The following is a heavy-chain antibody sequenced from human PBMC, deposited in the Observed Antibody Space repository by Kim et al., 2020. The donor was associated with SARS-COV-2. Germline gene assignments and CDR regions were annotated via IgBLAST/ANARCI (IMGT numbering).Heavy chain of an antibody. CDR3: ARHNYDSSGWVFDP. Sequence: PSPKSRVTISVDTSKTRFSLKLRSVTAADTAVYYCARHNYDSSGWVFDPWGQGTLVTVSS. D-gene: IGHD3-22*01. V-gene: IGHV4-59*08. J-gene: IGHJ5*02.